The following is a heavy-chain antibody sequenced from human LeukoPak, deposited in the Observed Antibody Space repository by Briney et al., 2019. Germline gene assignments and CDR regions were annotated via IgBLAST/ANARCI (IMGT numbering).Heavy chain of an antibody. CDR2: IYYSGST. CDR3: ARRRITIFGAATPYYFDY. CDR1: GGSISSSSYY. Sequence: SETLSLTCTVSGGSISSSSYYWGWIRQPPGKGLEWIGSIYYSGSTYYNPSLKSRVTISVDTSKNQSSLKLSSVTAADTAVYYCARRRITIFGAATPYYFDYWGQGTLVTVSS. J-gene: IGHJ4*02. D-gene: IGHD3-3*01. V-gene: IGHV4-39*01.